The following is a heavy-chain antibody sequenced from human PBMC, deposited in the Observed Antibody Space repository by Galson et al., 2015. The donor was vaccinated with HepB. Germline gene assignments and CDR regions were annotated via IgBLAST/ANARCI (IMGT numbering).Heavy chain of an antibody. Sequence: SVKVSCKASGGTFSSYTISWVRQAPGQRLEWMGWINAGNGNTKYSQKFQGRVTITRDTSASTAYMELRSLRSDDTAVYYCARDGDYYDSSGYFDYWGQGTLVTVSS. V-gene: IGHV1-3*01. CDR3: ARDGDYYDSSGYFDY. CDR1: GGTFSSYT. D-gene: IGHD3-22*01. J-gene: IGHJ4*02. CDR2: INAGNGNT.